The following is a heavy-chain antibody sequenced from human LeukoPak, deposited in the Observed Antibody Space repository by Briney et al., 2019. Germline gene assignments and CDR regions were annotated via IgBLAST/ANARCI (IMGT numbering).Heavy chain of an antibody. J-gene: IGHJ5*02. CDR2: IYPGDSDT. V-gene: IGHV5-51*01. CDR3: ARQECDYPDVRSCWFDP. D-gene: IGHD4-17*01. Sequence: KDGESLKISCKGSGYSFTSYRIGWVRQMPGKGLEWMGIIYPGDSDTRYSPSFQGQVTISADKSISTAYLQWSSLKASDTAMYYCARQECDYPDVRSCWFDPWGQGTLVTVSS. CDR1: GYSFTSYR.